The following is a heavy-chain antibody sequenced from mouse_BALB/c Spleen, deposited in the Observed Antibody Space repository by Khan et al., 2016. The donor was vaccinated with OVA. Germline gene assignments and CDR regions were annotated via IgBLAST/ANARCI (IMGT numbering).Heavy chain of an antibody. Sequence: EVQLQESGPGLVNPSQSLSLTCTVTGYSITSDYAWNWIRQFPGNKLEWMGYISYSGSTSYNPSLKSRISITRDTSKNQFFLQLNSVTTEDTAHYYCYRTDGYYFYAMDYSGQGTSVTISA. CDR3: YRTDGYYFYAMDY. CDR1: GYSITSDYA. CDR2: ISYSGST. V-gene: IGHV3-2*02. J-gene: IGHJ4*01. D-gene: IGHD2-3*01.